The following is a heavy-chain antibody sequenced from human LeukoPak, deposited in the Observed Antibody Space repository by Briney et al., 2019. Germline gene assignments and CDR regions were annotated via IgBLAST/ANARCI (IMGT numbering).Heavy chain of an antibody. Sequence: PSETLSLTCTVSGGSISSSSYYWGWIRQPPGKGLEWIGYIYYSGSTNYNPSLKSRVTISVDTSKNQFSLKLSSVTAADTAVYYCARRIDSSWYRRDWFDPWGQGTLVTVSS. CDR3: ARRIDSSWYRRDWFDP. CDR2: IYYSGST. D-gene: IGHD6-13*01. V-gene: IGHV4-61*05. CDR1: GGSISSSSYY. J-gene: IGHJ5*02.